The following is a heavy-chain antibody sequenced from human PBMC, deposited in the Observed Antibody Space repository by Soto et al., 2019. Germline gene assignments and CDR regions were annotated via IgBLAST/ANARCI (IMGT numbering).Heavy chain of an antibody. V-gene: IGHV4-31*03. J-gene: IGHJ4*02. Sequence: QVQLQESGPGLVKPSQTLSLTCTVSGGSINSGPYYWTWIRQHPGKGLEWIGYIYSIGNTFYTPSLKSRVAMAVDASKNPFSLRVNSVTAADTAVYYCARARPGSYFEFEYWGQGTLVTVSS. CDR3: ARARPGSYFEFEY. CDR1: GGSINSGPYY. D-gene: IGHD3-10*01. CDR2: IYSIGNT.